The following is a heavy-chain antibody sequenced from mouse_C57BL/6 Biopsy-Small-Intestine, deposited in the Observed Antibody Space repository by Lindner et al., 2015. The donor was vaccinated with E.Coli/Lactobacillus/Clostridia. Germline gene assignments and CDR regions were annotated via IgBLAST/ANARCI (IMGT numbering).Heavy chain of an antibody. CDR1: GYAFSSSW. V-gene: IGHV1-82*01. CDR3: ARYPYSHGSSFYTMDY. D-gene: IGHD1-1*01. Sequence: VQLQESGPEPVKPGASVKISCKASGYAFSSSWMNWVKQRPGKGLEWIGRIYPGDGDTNYNGKFKGKATLTADKSSSTAYMQLSSLTSEDSAVYFCARYPYSHGSSFYTMDYWGQGTSVTVSS. CDR2: IYPGDGDT. J-gene: IGHJ4*01.